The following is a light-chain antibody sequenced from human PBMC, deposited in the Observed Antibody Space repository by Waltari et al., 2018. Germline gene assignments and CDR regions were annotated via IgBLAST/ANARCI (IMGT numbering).Light chain of an antibody. CDR3: QTGGHGNWV. V-gene: IGLV4-69*01. CDR2: VNSEGSH. CDR1: TGHSRTA. J-gene: IGLJ3*02. Sequence: QLVLTQSPSASASLGASVKFTCTLSTGHSRTAIAWRHQQAEKGPRFVMKVNSEGSHRKGDGVPGRFSGSSSGAERYLTISSLQSEDEADYYCQTGGHGNWVFGGGTKLTVL.